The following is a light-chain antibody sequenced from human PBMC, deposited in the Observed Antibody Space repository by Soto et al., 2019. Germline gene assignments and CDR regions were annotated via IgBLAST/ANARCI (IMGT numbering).Light chain of an antibody. CDR2: SNN. V-gene: IGLV1-44*01. CDR1: SSNIGSNT. CDR3: AAWDDSLNGFYV. J-gene: IGLJ1*01. Sequence: QSVLTQPPSASGTPGQRVTISCSGSSSNIGSNTVNWYQQLPGTAPKLLIYSNNQRPSGVPDRFPGSKSGTSASLAISGRQSEDEADYYCAAWDDSLNGFYVFGTGTKVTVL.